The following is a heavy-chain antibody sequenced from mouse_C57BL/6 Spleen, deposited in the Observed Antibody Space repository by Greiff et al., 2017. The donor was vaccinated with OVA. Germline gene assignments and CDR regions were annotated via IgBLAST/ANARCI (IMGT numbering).Heavy chain of an antibody. V-gene: IGHV5-16*01. CDR2: INYDGSST. J-gene: IGHJ4*01. Sequence: EVKVEESEGGLVQPGSSMKLSCTASGFTFSDYYMAWVRQVPEKGLEWVANINYDGSSTYYLDSLKSRFIISRDNAKNILYLQLSRLKSEDTATYYCAREGGTNAMDYWGQGTSVTFSS. CDR3: AREGGTNAMDY. D-gene: IGHD4-1*01. CDR1: GFTFSDYY.